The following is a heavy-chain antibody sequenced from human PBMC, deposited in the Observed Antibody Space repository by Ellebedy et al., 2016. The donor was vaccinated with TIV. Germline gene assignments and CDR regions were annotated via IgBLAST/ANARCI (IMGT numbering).Heavy chain of an antibody. CDR2: IYPGDSDT. CDR3: ARFGVGVGAVANLYYYYGMDV. D-gene: IGHD6-19*01. CDR1: GYSFTSYW. J-gene: IGHJ6*02. V-gene: IGHV5-51*01. Sequence: PGGSLRLSCKGSGYSFTSYWIGWVRQMPGKGLEWMGIIYPGDSDTRYSPSFQGQVTISAVKSISTAYLQWSSLNASDTAMYYCARFGVGVGAVANLYYYYGMDVWGQGTTVTVSS.